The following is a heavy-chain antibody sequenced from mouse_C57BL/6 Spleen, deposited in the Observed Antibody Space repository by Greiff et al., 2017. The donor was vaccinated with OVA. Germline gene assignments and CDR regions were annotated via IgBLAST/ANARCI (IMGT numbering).Heavy chain of an antibody. J-gene: IGHJ1*03. D-gene: IGHD1-1*01. CDR2: INYDGSST. Sequence: EVQVVESEGGLVQPGRSMKLSCTASGFTFSDYYMAWVRQVPEKGLEWVANINYDGSSTYYLDSLKSRFIISRDNAKNILYLQMSSLKSEDTATYYCARDGGSSYSWYFDVWGTGTTVTVSS. CDR1: GFTFSDYY. CDR3: ARDGGSSYSWYFDV. V-gene: IGHV5-16*01.